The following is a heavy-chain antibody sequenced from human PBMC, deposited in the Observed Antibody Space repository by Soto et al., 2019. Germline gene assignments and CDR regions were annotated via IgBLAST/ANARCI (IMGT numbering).Heavy chain of an antibody. D-gene: IGHD3-3*01. CDR1: GYTFTSYY. CDR2: INPSGGRT. CDR3: ARGRVIFGVVTPSFDY. V-gene: IGHV1-46*03. Sequence: ASVKVSCKPSGYTFTSYYIHWIRQAPGQGLEWMGIINPSGGRTSYTQKFQGRLTMTRDTSTSTVYMELSSLRSDDTAVYYCARGRVIFGVVTPSFDYRGQGTQVTVSS. J-gene: IGHJ4*02.